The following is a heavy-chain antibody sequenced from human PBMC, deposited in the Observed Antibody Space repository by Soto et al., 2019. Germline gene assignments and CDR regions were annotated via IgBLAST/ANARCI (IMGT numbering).Heavy chain of an antibody. CDR1: GFTFSSYS. CDR3: ARDMDDSSGYYYGS. CDR2: ISSSSSYI. D-gene: IGHD3-22*01. J-gene: IGHJ5*02. Sequence: EVQLVESGGGLVKPGGSLRLSCAAPGFTFSSYSMNWVRQAPGKGLEWVSSISSSSSYIYYADSVKGRFTISRDNAKNSLYLQMNSLRAEDTAVYYCARDMDDSSGYYYGSWGQGTLVTVSS. V-gene: IGHV3-21*01.